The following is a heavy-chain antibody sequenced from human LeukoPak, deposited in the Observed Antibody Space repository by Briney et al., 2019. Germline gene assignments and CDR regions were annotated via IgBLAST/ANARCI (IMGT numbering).Heavy chain of an antibody. CDR3: ARTFYDLSLAFDI. V-gene: IGHV1-2*02. J-gene: IGHJ3*02. Sequence: ASVKVSCKASGYTFTGYYMNWVRQAPGQGLEWMGWINLNSGGTKYIQKFQGRVTMARDTSTSTAYMELSSLRSDDTAVYYCARTFYDLSLAFDIWGQGTMVTVSS. CDR2: INLNSGGT. CDR1: GYTFTGYY. D-gene: IGHD2/OR15-2a*01.